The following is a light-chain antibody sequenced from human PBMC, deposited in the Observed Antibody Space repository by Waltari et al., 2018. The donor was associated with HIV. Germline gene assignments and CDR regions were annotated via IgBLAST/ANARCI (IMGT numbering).Light chain of an antibody. Sequence: QSALTQPRSVSGSPGQSVTISCTGTSSDVGDYNSVSWYRQHPGKAPKLMIYDVSKWPSGVPDRFSGSKSGNTASLTISGLQAEDEADYYCCSYAGTYTYVFGTGTKVTVL. J-gene: IGLJ1*01. V-gene: IGLV2-11*01. CDR3: CSYAGTYTYV. CDR2: DVS. CDR1: SSDVGDYNS.